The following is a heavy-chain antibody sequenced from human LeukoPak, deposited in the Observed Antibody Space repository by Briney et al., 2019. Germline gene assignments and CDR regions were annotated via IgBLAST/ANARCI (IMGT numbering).Heavy chain of an antibody. CDR2: IGTAGDT. CDR3: ARDSQGVIPFDY. Sequence: GGSLRLSCAASGFTFSSYDMHWVRQATGKGLEWVSAIGTAGDTYYPGSVKGRFTISRENAKNSLYLQMNSLRAGDTAVYYCARDSQGVIPFDYWGQGTLVTVSS. D-gene: IGHD3-10*01. CDR1: GFTFSSYD. V-gene: IGHV3-13*01. J-gene: IGHJ4*02.